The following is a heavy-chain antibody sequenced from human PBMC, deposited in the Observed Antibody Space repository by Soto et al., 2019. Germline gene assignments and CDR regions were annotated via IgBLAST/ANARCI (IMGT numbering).Heavy chain of an antibody. V-gene: IGHV2-5*02. Sequence: SGFTLVEPTPSLTLTCTFSGFSLTSGGVGVGWIGQPAGRYREWVAVIYWEEGRRLSTSLESWLNSTKEIFKNQVVFIMTNMEPVDTATYYCICRRRLYDYHGLDVWGHGTTVTVSS. CDR1: GFSLTSGGVG. J-gene: IGHJ6*01. CDR3: ICRRRLYDYHGLDV. CDR2: IYWEEGR. D-gene: IGHD1-1*01.